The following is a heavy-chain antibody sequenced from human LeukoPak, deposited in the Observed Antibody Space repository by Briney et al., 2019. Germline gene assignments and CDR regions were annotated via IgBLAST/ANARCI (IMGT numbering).Heavy chain of an antibody. D-gene: IGHD6-19*01. J-gene: IGHJ4*02. Sequence: SGTLRLTCGVSGGSISNTNWWSWVRQPPGQGLEWIGEISLSGLTNYNPSLKSRVTMSVDTSKNQFSLKLRSVTAADTAMYYCARHEYISGWYVSYWGQGILVKVSS. CDR1: GGSISNTNW. CDR2: ISLSGLT. V-gene: IGHV4-4*02. CDR3: ARHEYISGWYVSY.